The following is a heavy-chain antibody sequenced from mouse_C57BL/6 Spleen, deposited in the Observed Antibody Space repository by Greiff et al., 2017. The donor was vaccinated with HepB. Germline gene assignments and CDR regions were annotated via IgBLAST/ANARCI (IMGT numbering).Heavy chain of an antibody. V-gene: IGHV2-2*01. CDR1: GFSLTSYG. CDR3: ARHEPYAMDY. Sequence: VQLQESGPGLVQPSQSLSITCTVSGFSLTSYGVHWVRQSPGKGLEWLGVIWSGGSTDYNAAFISRLSISKDNSKSQVFFKMNSLQADDTAIYYCARHEPYAMDYWGQGTSVTVSS. J-gene: IGHJ4*01. CDR2: IWSGGST.